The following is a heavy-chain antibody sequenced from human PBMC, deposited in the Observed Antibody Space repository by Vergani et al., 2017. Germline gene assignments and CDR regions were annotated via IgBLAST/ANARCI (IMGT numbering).Heavy chain of an antibody. CDR1: GASINNEFYY. V-gene: IGHV4-61*02. Sequence: QVQLQESGPGLVKPSQTLSLTCTVSGASINNEFYYWHWIRQPAGKGLEWIWRIYVRCITDYNSSLQSRVSMSVDTSKNQFSLTLTSVTAADTAVYCCARDDERVRPRAFYLWGQGTMVTVSS. CDR2: IYVRCIT. J-gene: IGHJ3*01. CDR3: ARDDERVRPRAFYL. D-gene: IGHD6-6*01.